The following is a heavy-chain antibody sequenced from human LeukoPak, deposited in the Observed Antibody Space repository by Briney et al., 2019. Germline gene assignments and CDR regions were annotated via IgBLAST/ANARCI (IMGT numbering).Heavy chain of an antibody. D-gene: IGHD4-17*01. CDR1: EFTFSSYA. V-gene: IGHV3-23*01. CDR3: ATSPPTGITVSYFDS. J-gene: IGHJ4*02. Sequence: GGSLRLSCAASEFTFSSYAVTWVRQAPGKGLEWVSSISDTGASTYYADSVKGRLTISRDNSKNTVYLQMNSLRAEDTAVYYCATSPPTGITVSYFDSWGQGTLVTVSS. CDR2: ISDTGAST.